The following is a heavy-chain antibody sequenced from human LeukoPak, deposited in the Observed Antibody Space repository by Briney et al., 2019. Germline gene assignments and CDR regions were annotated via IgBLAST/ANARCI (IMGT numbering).Heavy chain of an antibody. CDR1: GFTFRRYS. CDR3: ARGSVSGVVSRDAFNI. CDR2: ISISSNYR. Sequence: MAGGSLRLSCAASGFTFRRYSMTWVRQAPGKGLEWVSSISISSNYRYYADSVKGRFIISRDDAKKSLFLQINSLRAEDTAVYYCARGSVSGVVSRDAFNIWGQGTMVTVSS. V-gene: IGHV3-21*01. J-gene: IGHJ3*02. D-gene: IGHD3-3*01.